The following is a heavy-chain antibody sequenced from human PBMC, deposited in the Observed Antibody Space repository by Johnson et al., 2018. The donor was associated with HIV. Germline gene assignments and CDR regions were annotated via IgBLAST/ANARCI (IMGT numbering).Heavy chain of an antibody. Sequence: AQLVESGGGLVQPGGSLRLSCAASGFTVSSNYMRWVRQAPGKGLEWVSVIYSGGSTYYADSVKGRFTISRDNSKNTMYLQMNSLRAEDTAVYYCARDLPGPPSLYAFDIWGQGTMVTVSS. CDR2: IYSGGST. J-gene: IGHJ3*02. CDR3: ARDLPGPPSLYAFDI. V-gene: IGHV3-66*01. CDR1: GFTVSSNY.